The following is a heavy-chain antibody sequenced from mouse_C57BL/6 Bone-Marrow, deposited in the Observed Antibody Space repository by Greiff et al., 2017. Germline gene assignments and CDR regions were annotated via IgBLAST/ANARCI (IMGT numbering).Heavy chain of an antibody. CDR2: INPYNGGT. CDR3: SFYGNYDGYFDY. Sequence: EVQLQQSGPVLVKPGASVKMSCKASGYTFTDYYMNWVKQSHGKSLEWIGVINPYNGGTSYNQKFKGKATVTVDNSSSTAYMELNSLTSEASAVYYCSFYGNYDGYFDYWGQGTTLTVSA. CDR1: GYTFTDYY. J-gene: IGHJ2*01. V-gene: IGHV1-19*01. D-gene: IGHD2-10*01.